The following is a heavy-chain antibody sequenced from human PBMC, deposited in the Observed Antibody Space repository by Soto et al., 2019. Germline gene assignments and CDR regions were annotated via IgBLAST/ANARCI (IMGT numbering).Heavy chain of an antibody. CDR2: INAGNGNT. Sequence: ASVKVSCKASGYTFTSYAMHWVRQAPGQRLEWMGWINAGNGNTEYSQKFQGRVTITRDTSASTAYMELSSLRSEDTAVYYCARVRLEYYYYGMDVWGQGTTVTVSS. V-gene: IGHV1-3*01. CDR1: GYTFTSYA. J-gene: IGHJ6*02. CDR3: ARVRLEYYYYGMDV.